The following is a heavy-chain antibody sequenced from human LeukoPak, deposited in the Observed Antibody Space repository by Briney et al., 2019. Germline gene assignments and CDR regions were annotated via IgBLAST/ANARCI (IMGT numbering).Heavy chain of an antibody. CDR2: INQDGRLK. J-gene: IGHJ3*02. Sequence: GGSLRLSCAASGFTFSSYEMNWVRQAPGKGLELVANINQDGRLKSFLDSVEGRFTISRDNARRSVYLQMNKLRAEDTAMYYCARDPGFSAFDIWGQGTMITVSS. V-gene: IGHV3-7*01. D-gene: IGHD3-3*01. CDR3: ARDPGFSAFDI. CDR1: GFTFSSYE.